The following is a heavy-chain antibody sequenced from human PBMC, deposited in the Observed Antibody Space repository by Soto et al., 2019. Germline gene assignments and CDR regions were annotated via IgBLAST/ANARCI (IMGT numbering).Heavy chain of an antibody. CDR1: GGSISSSSYY. D-gene: IGHD2-21*01. V-gene: IGHV4-39*01. Sequence: PSETLSLTCTVSGGSISSSSYYWGWVRQPPGKGLEWIGSIFYSGNSYFSPSLKSRLTMSVDTSKNQFTLKLSSVTAADTAVHYCTRRQVGYCDGPNCVDLWGQGTLVTVSS. CDR2: IFYSGNS. CDR3: TRRQVGYCDGPNCVDL. J-gene: IGHJ5*02.